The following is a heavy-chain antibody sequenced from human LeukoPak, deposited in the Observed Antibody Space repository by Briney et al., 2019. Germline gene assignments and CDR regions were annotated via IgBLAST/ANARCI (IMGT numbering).Heavy chain of an antibody. Sequence: GGSLRLSCAASGFTFSSYWMHWVRQAPGKGLVWVSRINSDGSSTSYADSVKGRFTISRDNAKNTLYLQMNSLRAEDTAVYYCAKARPRGAAGAYYYYGMDDWGQGTTVTVSS. V-gene: IGHV3-74*01. D-gene: IGHD6-13*01. CDR2: INSDGSST. J-gene: IGHJ6*02. CDR3: AKARPRGAAGAYYYYGMDD. CDR1: GFTFSSYW.